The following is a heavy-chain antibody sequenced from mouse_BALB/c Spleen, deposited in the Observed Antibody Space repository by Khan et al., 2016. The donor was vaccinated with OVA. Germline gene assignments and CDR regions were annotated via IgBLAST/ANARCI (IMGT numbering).Heavy chain of an antibody. V-gene: IGHV5-9-3*01. D-gene: IGHD2-1*01. CDR3: ARSPYGNVAY. CDR2: ISSDGDYT. CDR1: VFTFSTYA. Sequence: EVELVESGGGLVKPGGSLKLSCAASVFTFSTYAMSWVRQTPEKRLEWVATISSDGDYTYYPDNVTGRFTISRDNAKNTLYLQMSSLRSEDTAMYYCARSPYGNVAYWGQGTLVTVSA. J-gene: IGHJ3*01.